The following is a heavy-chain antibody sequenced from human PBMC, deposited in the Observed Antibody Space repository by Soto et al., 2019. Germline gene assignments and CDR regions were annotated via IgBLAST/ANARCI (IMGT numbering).Heavy chain of an antibody. CDR2: IYYSGST. D-gene: IGHD3-10*01. CDR3: ARDRVYNYGMDV. CDR1: GGSISSGGYY. J-gene: IGHJ6*02. V-gene: IGHV4-31*03. Sequence: SETLSLTCTVSGGSISSGGYYWSWIRQHPGKGLEWIGYIYYSGSTYYNPSIKSRVTISVDTSKNQFSLKLSSVTAADTAVYYCARDRVYNYGMDVWGQGTTVTVSS.